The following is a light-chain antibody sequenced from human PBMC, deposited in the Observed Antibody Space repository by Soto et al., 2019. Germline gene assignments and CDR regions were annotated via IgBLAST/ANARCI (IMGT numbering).Light chain of an antibody. CDR1: QSISTW. CDR3: QQYNSYPRT. CDR2: RAS. V-gene: IGKV1-5*03. Sequence: DIQMTQSPSTLSASVGDSVTITCRASQSISTWLAWFQQKPGKAPKFLIYRASSLESGIPSRFSGXXXGTXXXXTISSLQPDDFATYYCQQYNSYPRTFGQGTKVEIK. J-gene: IGKJ1*01.